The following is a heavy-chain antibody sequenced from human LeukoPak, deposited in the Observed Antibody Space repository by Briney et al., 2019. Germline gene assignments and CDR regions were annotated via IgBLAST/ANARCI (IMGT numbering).Heavy chain of an antibody. J-gene: IGHJ5*02. V-gene: IGHV4-34*01. CDR3: ARGYSNYVTWFDP. D-gene: IGHD4-11*01. CDR2: INHSGST. CDR1: GESFSGYY. Sequence: SETLSLTCAVYGESFSGYYWSWIRQPPGKGLEWIGEINHSGSTNYNPSLKSRVTISVDTSKNQFSLKLSSVTAADTAVYYCARGYSNYVTWFDPWGQGTLVTVSS.